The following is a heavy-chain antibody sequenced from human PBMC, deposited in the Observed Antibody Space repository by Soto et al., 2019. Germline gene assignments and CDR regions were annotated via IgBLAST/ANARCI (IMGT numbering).Heavy chain of an antibody. Sequence: QVQLVESGGGVVQPGRSLRLSGAASGFTLSSYAMHWVGQAPGKGLEWVAVISYDGSNKYYADSVKGRFTISRDNSKNTLYLQMNSLRAEDTDVYYCAITPYDSKSSAYGRWYFDYWGQGTLVTVSS. J-gene: IGHJ4*02. V-gene: IGHV3-30*03. CDR3: AITPYDSKSSAYGRWYFDY. CDR2: ISYDGSNK. D-gene: IGHD5-12*01. CDR1: GFTLSSYA.